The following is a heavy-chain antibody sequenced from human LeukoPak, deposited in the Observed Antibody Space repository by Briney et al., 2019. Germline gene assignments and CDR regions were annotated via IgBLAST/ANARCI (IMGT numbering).Heavy chain of an antibody. D-gene: IGHD2-15*01. CDR2: IYSGGST. V-gene: IGHV3-66*01. Sequence: GGSLRLSCAASGFTVSSNYMSWVRQAPGKGLEWVSVIYSGGSTYYADSVKGRLTISRDNSKNTLYLQMNSLRAEDTAVYYCASSSGGSLHYGMDVWGQGTTVTVSS. J-gene: IGHJ6*02. CDR3: ASSSGGSLHYGMDV. CDR1: GFTVSSNY.